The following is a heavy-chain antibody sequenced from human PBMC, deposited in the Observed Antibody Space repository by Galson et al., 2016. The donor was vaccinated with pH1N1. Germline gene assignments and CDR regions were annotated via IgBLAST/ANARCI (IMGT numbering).Heavy chain of an antibody. J-gene: IGHJ4*02. V-gene: IGHV3-48*03. Sequence: SLRLSCAASGFSFKTYEMHWVRQAPGKGLEWVSYIIGSGSITNYADSVRGRFTISRDNAKNSVFLQMDSLRAEDTAIYYCVREIRDDYNYGNFDYWGQEDLVTCSA. CDR2: IIGSGSIT. D-gene: IGHD5-24*01. CDR1: GFSFKTYE. CDR3: VREIRDDYNYGNFDY.